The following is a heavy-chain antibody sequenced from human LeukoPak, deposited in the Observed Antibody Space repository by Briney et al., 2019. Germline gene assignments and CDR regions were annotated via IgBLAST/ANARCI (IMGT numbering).Heavy chain of an antibody. D-gene: IGHD3-10*02. Sequence: GGSLRLSCAASGFTFSNTWMHWVRQPPGKGLVWVARITSDGSSTTYAESVKGRFTISRDNAKNSLYLQMNSLRAEDTAVYYCAELGITMIGGVWGKGTTVTISS. CDR2: ITSDGSST. CDR1: GFTFSNTW. CDR3: AELGITMIGGV. J-gene: IGHJ6*04. V-gene: IGHV3-74*03.